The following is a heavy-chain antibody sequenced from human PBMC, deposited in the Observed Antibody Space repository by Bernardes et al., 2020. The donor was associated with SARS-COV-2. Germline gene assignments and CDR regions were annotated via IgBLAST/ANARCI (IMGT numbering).Heavy chain of an antibody. CDR3: AKHNDALDY. CDR1: GFTFSSFA. Sequence: GGSLRLSCTASGFTFSSFAIHWVRQAPGKGLEWVAVISYDGSNKYYVDSVKGRFTISRDNSKNTLYLQMNSLRAEDTAVYYCAKHNDALDYWGQGTRVTVSS. CDR2: ISYDGSNK. V-gene: IGHV3-30*18. J-gene: IGHJ4*02. D-gene: IGHD1-1*01.